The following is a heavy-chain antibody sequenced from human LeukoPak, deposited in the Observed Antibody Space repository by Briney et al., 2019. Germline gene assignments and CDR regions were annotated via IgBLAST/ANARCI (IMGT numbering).Heavy chain of an antibody. CDR3: VGDGPSWGLL. Sequence: KPSETLSLTCTVSGGSIGTYYWSWIRQPAGKGLEWIGRIFTTGGANYNPSLKSRVTMSLDTSKNLFSLKLNSVTAADTAVYYCVGDGPSWGLLWGQGALVTVSS. J-gene: IGHJ4*02. V-gene: IGHV4-4*07. CDR1: GGSIGTYY. D-gene: IGHD7-27*01. CDR2: IFTTGGA.